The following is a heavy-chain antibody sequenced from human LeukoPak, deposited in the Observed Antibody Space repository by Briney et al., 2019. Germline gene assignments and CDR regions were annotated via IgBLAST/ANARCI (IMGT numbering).Heavy chain of an antibody. CDR1: GGSISSSSYY. CDR2: IYYSGST. V-gene: IGHV4-39*02. J-gene: IGHJ3*02. CDR3: ARDRRAVVVDI. Sequence: SETLSLTCTVSGGSISSSSYYWGWIRQPPGKGLEWIGSIYYSGSTYYNPSLKSRVTISVDTSKNQFSLKLSSVTAADTAVYYCARDRRAVVVDIWGQGTMVTVSS. D-gene: IGHD6-19*01.